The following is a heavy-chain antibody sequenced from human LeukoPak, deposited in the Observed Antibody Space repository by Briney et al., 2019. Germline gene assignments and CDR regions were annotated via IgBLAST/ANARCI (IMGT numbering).Heavy chain of an antibody. CDR3: ARDIFYFDY. V-gene: IGHV4-4*07. Sequence: PSETLSLTCTVSGDSIINYYWNWIRQPAGKGLEWIGRIYPSGSANYNPSLKGRVTMSVDTSKNQFSLNLSSVTAADTATYYCARDIFYFDYWGQGIQVTVSS. D-gene: IGHD2-15*01. J-gene: IGHJ4*02. CDR1: GDSIINYY. CDR2: IYPSGSA.